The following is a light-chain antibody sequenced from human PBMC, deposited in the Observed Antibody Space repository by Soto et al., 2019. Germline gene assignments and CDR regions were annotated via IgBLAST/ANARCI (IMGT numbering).Light chain of an antibody. CDR1: SSDVGSYNS. CDR2: GVN. CDR3: SSFGNGNLVI. Sequence: QSVLTQPASVSGSPGQSITISCTGTSSDVGSYNSVSWFQHHPGKAPKLIIFGVNRRPSGVPDRFSGSKSDNTASLSVSGLQTEDEANYYCSSFGNGNLVIFGGGTSSPS. J-gene: IGLJ2*01. V-gene: IGLV2-14*02.